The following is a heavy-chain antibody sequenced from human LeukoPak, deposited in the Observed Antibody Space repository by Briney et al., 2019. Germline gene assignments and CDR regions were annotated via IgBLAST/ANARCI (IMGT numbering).Heavy chain of an antibody. CDR3: ARVPKRCSSTSCYMGAFDY. J-gene: IGHJ4*02. D-gene: IGHD2-2*02. CDR1: GGSISSHY. CDR2: IYYSGST. V-gene: IGHV4-59*11. Sequence: SETLSLTCTVSGGSISSHYWSWIRQPPGKGLEWIGYIYYSGSTSYNPSLKSRVTISVDTSKNQFSLKLSSVTAADTAVYYCARVPKRCSSTSCYMGAFDYWGQGTLVTVSS.